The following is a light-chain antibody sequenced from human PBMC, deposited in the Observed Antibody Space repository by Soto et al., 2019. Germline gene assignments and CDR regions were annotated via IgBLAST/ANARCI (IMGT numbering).Light chain of an antibody. CDR2: DAS. J-gene: IGKJ5*01. Sequence: EIVFTQSPGTLSLSPGGRANLSCRASQGISNTYLAWYQQRPGQAPRLLIHDASHRAAGIPARFSGSGFGTDFTLTISSLEPEDAAVYYCQQRSNWPPITFGQGTRLEIK. CDR1: QGISNTY. CDR3: QQRSNWPPIT. V-gene: IGKV3-11*01.